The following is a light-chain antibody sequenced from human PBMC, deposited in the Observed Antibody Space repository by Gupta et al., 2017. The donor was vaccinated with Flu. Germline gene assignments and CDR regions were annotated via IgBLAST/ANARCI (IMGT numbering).Light chain of an antibody. J-gene: IGLJ2*01. Sequence: QTVSITCQGDSLTNSYAICYHQQPGQAPLLLIFSKNIRPSGVPARFSCSTSCDTASFITSGAQAEDDADDYCYSPDNSDNNHVVFGGGTKLTVL. V-gene: IGLV3-19*01. CDR1: SLTNSY. CDR3: YSPDNSDNNHVV. CDR2: SKN.